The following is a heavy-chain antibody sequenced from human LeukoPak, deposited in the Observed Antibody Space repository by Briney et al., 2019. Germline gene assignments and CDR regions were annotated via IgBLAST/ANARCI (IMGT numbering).Heavy chain of an antibody. D-gene: IGHD3-3*01. CDR3: ARSRGSLWSGYWSYFDY. V-gene: IGHV4-38-2*02. J-gene: IGHJ4*02. Sequence: PSETLSLTCTVSGYSISSGYYWGWIRQPPGKGLEWIGEINHSGSTNYNPSLKSRVTISVDTSKNQFSLKLSSVTAADTAVYYCARSRGSLWSGYWSYFDYWGQGTLVTVSS. CDR1: GYSISSGYY. CDR2: INHSGST.